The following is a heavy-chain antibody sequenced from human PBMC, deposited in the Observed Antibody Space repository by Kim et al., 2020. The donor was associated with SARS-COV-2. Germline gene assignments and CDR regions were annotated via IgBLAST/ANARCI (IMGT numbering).Heavy chain of an antibody. D-gene: IGHD6-13*01. J-gene: IGHJ3*02. CDR1: GFTFSSYG. V-gene: IGHV3-30*18. CDR3: AKDLPGTGAFDI. Sequence: GGSLRLSCGASGFTFSSYGMHWVRQAPGKGLEWVAVISYDGSNKYYADSVKGRFTISRDNSKNTLYLQMNSLRAEDTAVYYCAKDLPGTGAFDIWGQGTMVTVSS. CDR2: ISYDGSNK.